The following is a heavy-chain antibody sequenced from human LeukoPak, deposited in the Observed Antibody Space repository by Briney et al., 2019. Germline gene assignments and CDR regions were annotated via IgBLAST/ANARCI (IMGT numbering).Heavy chain of an antibody. CDR1: GGTFSSFT. CDR3: ARYYYDSSGYVYYFDY. V-gene: IGHV1-69*08. D-gene: IGHD3-22*01. CDR2: IIPILGTT. Sequence: GASVKVSCKASGGTFSSFTISWVRQAPGQGLEWMGRIIPILGTTNYAQKFQGRVTITADKSTSTAYMELSSLRSEDTAVYYCARYYYDSSGYVYYFDYWGQGTLVTVSS. J-gene: IGHJ4*02.